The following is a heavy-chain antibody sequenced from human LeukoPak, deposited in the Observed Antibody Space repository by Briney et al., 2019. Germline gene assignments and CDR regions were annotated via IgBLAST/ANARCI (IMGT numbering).Heavy chain of an antibody. V-gene: IGHV4-34*01. Sequence: SETLSLTCAVYGGSFSGYYWSWIRQPPGKGLEWIGEINHSGSTNYNPSLKSRATISVDTSKNQFSLKLSSVTAADTAVYYCARVYPGSGLIDYWGQGTLVTVSS. D-gene: IGHD3-10*01. CDR3: ARVYPGSGLIDY. CDR1: GGSFSGYY. J-gene: IGHJ4*02. CDR2: INHSGST.